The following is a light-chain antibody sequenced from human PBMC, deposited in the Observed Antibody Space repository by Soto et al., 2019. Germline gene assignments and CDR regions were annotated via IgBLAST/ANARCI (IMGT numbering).Light chain of an antibody. CDR2: SAF. CDR3: QQYGSSLYT. Sequence: IVLTQSPDILSLSPEQRATLSCRASQSVNSNYLAWYHQKPGQAPRLLIYSAFIRATGVPDRFSGSGSGTDFTLTISRLEPEDFAVYYCQQYGSSLYTFGQGTKLEI. V-gene: IGKV3-20*01. CDR1: QSVNSNY. J-gene: IGKJ2*01.